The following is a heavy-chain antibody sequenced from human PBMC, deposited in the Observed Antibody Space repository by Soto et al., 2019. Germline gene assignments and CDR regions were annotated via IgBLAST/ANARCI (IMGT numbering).Heavy chain of an antibody. CDR2: IWYDGSNK. D-gene: IGHD6-6*01. CDR3: ARDREYSSSFPDY. J-gene: IGHJ4*02. V-gene: IGHV3-33*01. CDR1: GFTFSSYG. Sequence: GGSLRLSCAASGFTFSSYGMHWVRQAPGKGLEWVAVIWYDGSNKYYADSVKGRFTISRDNSKNTPYLQMNSLRAEDTAVYYCARDREYSSSFPDYWGQGTLVTVSS.